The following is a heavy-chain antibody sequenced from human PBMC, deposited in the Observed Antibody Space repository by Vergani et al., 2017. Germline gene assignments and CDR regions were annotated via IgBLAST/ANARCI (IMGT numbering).Heavy chain of an antibody. J-gene: IGHJ6*02. Sequence: VQLVESGGGLVKPGGSLRLSCAASGFTFSSYSMNWVRQAPGKGLEWIGEINHSGSTNYNPSLKSRVTISVDTSKNQFSLKLSSVTAADTAVYYCARDWGYYDYVWGDGMDVWGQGTTVTVSS. CDR3: ARDWGYYDYVWGDGMDV. CDR1: GFTFSSYS. V-gene: IGHV4-34*01. CDR2: INHSGST. D-gene: IGHD3-16*01.